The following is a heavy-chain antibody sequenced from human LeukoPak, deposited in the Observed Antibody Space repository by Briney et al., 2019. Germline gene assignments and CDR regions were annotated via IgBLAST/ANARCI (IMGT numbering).Heavy chain of an antibody. CDR1: GFTFSSYS. V-gene: IGHV3-21*01. CDR2: ISSSSSYI. Sequence: GGSLRLSCAASGFTFSSYSMNWVRQAAGKGLEWVSSISSSSSYIYYADSVKGRFTISRDNAKNTLDLQMNSLRAEDTAVYYCARGGYGAYMGWGQGMLVTVSS. D-gene: IGHD4-17*01. CDR3: ARGGYGAYMG. J-gene: IGHJ4*02.